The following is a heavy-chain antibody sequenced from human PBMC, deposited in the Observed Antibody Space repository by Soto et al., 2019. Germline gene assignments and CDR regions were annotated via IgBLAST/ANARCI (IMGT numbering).Heavy chain of an antibody. CDR3: AKNEGYEPEGPDY. D-gene: IGHD5-12*01. V-gene: IGHV3-23*01. CDR2: IWGSGGST. Sequence: GGSLILSXXASXXXXXXXXXXXXXQAPGXGLEWVSAIWGSGGSTYYADSVKGRFTISRDNSKNTLYLQMNSLRAEDTAVYYCAKNEGYEPEGPDYWGQGTLVTVSS. J-gene: IGHJ4*02. CDR1: XXXXXXXX.